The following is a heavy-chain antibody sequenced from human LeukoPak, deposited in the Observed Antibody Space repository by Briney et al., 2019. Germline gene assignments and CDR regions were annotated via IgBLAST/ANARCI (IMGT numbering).Heavy chain of an antibody. V-gene: IGHV4-59*01. J-gene: IGHJ5*02. Sequence: SETLSLTCPVSGGSISSYCWSWIRQPPGKGLEWIGYIYYSGSTNYNPSLKSRVTISVDTSKNQFSLKLSSVTAADTAVYYCAREVTIDNWFDPWGQGTLVTVSS. CDR2: IYYSGST. D-gene: IGHD4-17*01. CDR3: AREVTIDNWFDP. CDR1: GGSISSYC.